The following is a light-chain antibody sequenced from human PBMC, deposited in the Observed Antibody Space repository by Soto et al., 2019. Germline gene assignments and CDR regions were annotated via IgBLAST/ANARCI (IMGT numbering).Light chain of an antibody. CDR3: QSYDGSLSAPFV. CDR1: NSNIGAGYD. J-gene: IGLJ1*01. CDR2: GNN. V-gene: IGLV1-40*01. Sequence: QSVLTQPPSVSGAPGQRVTISCTGSNSNIGAGYDVHWYHHLPGTAPKLLIFGNNHRPSGVPDRFSGSTSGTSASLAITGLQPEDEGDYYCQSYDGSLSAPFVLGTGTKLTVL.